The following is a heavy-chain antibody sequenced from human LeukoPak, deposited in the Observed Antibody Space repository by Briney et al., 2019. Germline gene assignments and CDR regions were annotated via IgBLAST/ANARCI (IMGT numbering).Heavy chain of an antibody. J-gene: IGHJ4*02. CDR2: ISSSGSTI. D-gene: IGHD4-17*01. CDR1: GFTFSDYY. CDR3: ARAPPDYGDFDN. Sequence: GGSLRLSCAASGFTFSDYYMSWIRQAPGKGLEWVSYISSSGSTIYYADSVKGRFTISRDNGKNSLYLQLNSLRDEDTAVYYCARAPPDYGDFDNWGQGTLVTVSS. V-gene: IGHV3-11*04.